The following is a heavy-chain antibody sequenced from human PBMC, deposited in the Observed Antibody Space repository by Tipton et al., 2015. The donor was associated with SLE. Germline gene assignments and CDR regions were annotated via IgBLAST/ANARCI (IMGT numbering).Heavy chain of an antibody. V-gene: IGHV1-18*01. J-gene: IGHJ4*02. CDR1: GYTFTTYD. CDR3: ASGTYFFDY. D-gene: IGHD1-26*01. Sequence: QLVQSGAEVKKPGASVKVSCKASGYTFTTYDINWVRQAPGQGLEWMGWISTYTGNTNYAQKLQGRVTMTTDTSTSTVYMELRSLRSDDTAVYYCASGTYFFDYRGQRTLVTVSS. CDR2: ISTYTGNT.